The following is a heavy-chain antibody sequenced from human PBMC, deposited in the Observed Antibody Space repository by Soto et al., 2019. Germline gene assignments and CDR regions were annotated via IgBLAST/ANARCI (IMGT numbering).Heavy chain of an antibody. D-gene: IGHD2-21*02. J-gene: IGHJ4*02. Sequence: QVQLLESGGGLVQPGRSLRLSCAASGFTFSSYGMHWVRQAPGKGLEWVSVIWYDGSNKYYADSVKGRFTISRDNSKNKLYLQMNSLRAEDTAVYYCARGGLTDYFDYWGQGTLVTVSS. CDR2: IWYDGSNK. CDR1: GFTFSSYG. CDR3: ARGGLTDYFDY. V-gene: IGHV3-33*01.